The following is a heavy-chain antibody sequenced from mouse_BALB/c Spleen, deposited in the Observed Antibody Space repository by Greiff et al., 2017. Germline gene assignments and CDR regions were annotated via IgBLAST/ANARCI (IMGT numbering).Heavy chain of an antibody. V-gene: IGHV1-54*01. CDR1: GYAFTNYL. J-gene: IGHJ1*01. Sequence: VQLQQSGAELVRPGTSVKVSCKASGYAFTNYLIEWVKQRPGQGLEWIGVINPGSGGTNYNEKFKGKATLTADKSSSTAYMQRSSLTSDDSAVYFCARGGYYGNGWYFDVWGAGTTVTVSS. CDR2: INPGSGGT. D-gene: IGHD2-1*01. CDR3: ARGGYYGNGWYFDV.